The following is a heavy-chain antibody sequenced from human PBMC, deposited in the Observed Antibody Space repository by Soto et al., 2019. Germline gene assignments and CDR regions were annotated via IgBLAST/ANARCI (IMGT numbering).Heavy chain of an antibody. V-gene: IGHV4-30-4*01. J-gene: IGHJ3*02. D-gene: IGHD6-6*01. Sequence: PSETLSLTCTVSGGSISTCYWSWIRQPPGKGLEWIAYIYYSGIIYYNPSLKSRVTMSRDTSKNQFSLKLDSVTAADTAVYYCAREVGEVDYSSSSDAFDIWGQGTMVTVSS. CDR2: IYYSGII. CDR3: AREVGEVDYSSSSDAFDI. CDR1: GGSISTCY.